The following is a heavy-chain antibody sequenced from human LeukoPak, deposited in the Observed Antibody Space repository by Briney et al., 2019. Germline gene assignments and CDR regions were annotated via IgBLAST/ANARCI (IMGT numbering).Heavy chain of an antibody. J-gene: IGHJ4*02. CDR3: ARDPGFSSFDY. CDR1: GFTFSNYS. V-gene: IGHV3-7*01. D-gene: IGHD3-3*02. CDR2: INQNGSDK. Sequence: GGSLRLSCAVSGFTFSNYSMTWVRQTPGKGLEFVSNINQNGSDKNYAGSVKGRFTISGDNAKNSLYLQMSSLRADDTAIYYCARDPGFSSFDYWGQGTLVTVSS.